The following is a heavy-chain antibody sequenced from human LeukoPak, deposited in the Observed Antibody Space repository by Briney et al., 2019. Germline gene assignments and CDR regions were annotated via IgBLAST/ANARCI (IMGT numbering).Heavy chain of an antibody. D-gene: IGHD3/OR15-3a*01. Sequence: SETLSLTCAVYGGSFSGYYWSWIRQPPGKGLEWIGEINHSGSTNYNPSLKSRVTISVDTPKNQFSLKLSSVTAADTAVYYCATKSGLGIDYWGQGTLVTVSS. CDR3: ATKSGLGIDY. J-gene: IGHJ4*02. CDR2: INHSGST. V-gene: IGHV4-34*01. CDR1: GGSFSGYY.